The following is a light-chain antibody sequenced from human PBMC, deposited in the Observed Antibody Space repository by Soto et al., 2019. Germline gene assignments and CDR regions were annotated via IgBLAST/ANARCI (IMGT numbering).Light chain of an antibody. Sequence: DIQMTQSRSSLSASVGDRCTITCRSSRSISGDLNWYQQKPGKAPKLLIYAASSLQSGVPSRFSGSGSGTDFTLTISSLQPEDFATYYCQQSYSTPWTFGQGTKVDIK. CDR1: RSISGD. CDR3: QQSYSTPWT. J-gene: IGKJ1*01. V-gene: IGKV1-39*01. CDR2: AAS.